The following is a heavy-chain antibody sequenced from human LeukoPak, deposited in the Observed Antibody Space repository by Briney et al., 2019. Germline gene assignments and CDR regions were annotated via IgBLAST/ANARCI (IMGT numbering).Heavy chain of an antibody. D-gene: IGHD6-13*01. CDR1: GFTFSSYW. CDR3: ARILGYSSSWYGSYYYYGMDV. CDR2: IKQDGSEK. J-gene: IGHJ6*02. Sequence: PGGSLRLSCAASGFTFSSYWMSWVRQAPGKGLEWVANIKQDGSEKYYVDSVKGRFTISRDNAKNSLYLQMNSLRAEDTAVYYCARILGYSSSWYGSYYYYGMDVWGQGTTVTVSS. V-gene: IGHV3-7*01.